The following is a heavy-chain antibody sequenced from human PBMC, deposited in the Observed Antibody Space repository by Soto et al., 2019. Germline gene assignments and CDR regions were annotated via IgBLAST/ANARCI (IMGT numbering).Heavy chain of an antibody. Sequence: QVQLVESGGGVVQPGRSLRLSCAASGFTFSSYGKHWVRQAPGKGLEWVGVISYDGSNKYYANSVKGRFTISRDNSKNTLYLQMNSLRAEDTAVYYCAKSPTPEWELLRWFDPWGQGTLVTVSS. D-gene: IGHD1-26*01. CDR1: GFTFSSYG. CDR3: AKSPTPEWELLRWFDP. J-gene: IGHJ5*02. V-gene: IGHV3-30*18. CDR2: ISYDGSNK.